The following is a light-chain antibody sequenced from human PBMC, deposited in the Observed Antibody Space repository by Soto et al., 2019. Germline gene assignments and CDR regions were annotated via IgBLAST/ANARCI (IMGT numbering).Light chain of an antibody. J-gene: IGKJ4*01. CDR1: QSVNTNY. CDR3: QQYGSSPLT. V-gene: IGKV3-20*01. CDR2: GAS. Sequence: EVVLTQSPGTLSLSPGERATLSCRASQSVNTNYLAWYQQKSGQAPRLLIYGASSRATGIPDRFSGSGSGTDFTLNINRLEPEDFAAYFCQQYGSSPLTFGGGTKVEIK.